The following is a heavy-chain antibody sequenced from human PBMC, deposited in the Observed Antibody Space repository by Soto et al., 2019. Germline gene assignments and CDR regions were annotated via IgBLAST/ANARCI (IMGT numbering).Heavy chain of an antibody. CDR1: RGTFSSYA. V-gene: IGHV1-69*13. Sequence: SVKVSCKASRGTFSSYAISWVRQAPGQGLEWMGGIIPIFGTANYAQKFQGRVTITADESTSTAYMELSSLRSEDTAVYYCARASRGYYSDYYYYGMDVWGQGTTVTVSS. CDR2: IIPIFGTA. J-gene: IGHJ6*02. CDR3: ARASRGYYSDYYYYGMDV. D-gene: IGHD3-22*01.